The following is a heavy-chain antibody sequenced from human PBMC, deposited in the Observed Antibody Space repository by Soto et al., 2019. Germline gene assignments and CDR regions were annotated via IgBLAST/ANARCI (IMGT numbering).Heavy chain of an antibody. J-gene: IGHJ4*02. CDR2: IYYSGST. D-gene: IGHD1-20*01. V-gene: IGHV4-31*03. CDR3: ARGCQRVTGTYDY. CDR1: GGAISSVNYY. Sequence: QVQLQESGPGLVKPSQTLSLTCTVSGGAISSVNYYWHWIRQHPGKGFEWIGYIYYSGSTYYNPSLESRVNIEVDTSKSQFSLKLSSVTAADTAVYYCARGCQRVTGTYDYWGQGTLVTVSA.